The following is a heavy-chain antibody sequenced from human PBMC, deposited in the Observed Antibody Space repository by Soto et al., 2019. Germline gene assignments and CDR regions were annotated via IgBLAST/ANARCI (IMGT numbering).Heavy chain of an antibody. CDR3: ARSYDYIWGSYYMDV. CDR2: INHSGST. CDR1: GGSFSGYY. Sequence: PLETLSLTCAVYGGSFSGYYWSWIRQPPGKGLEWIGEINHSGSTNYNPSLKSRVTISVDTSKNQFSLKLSPVTAADTAVYYCARSYDYIWGSYYMDVWGKGTTVTVSS. J-gene: IGHJ6*03. V-gene: IGHV4-34*01. D-gene: IGHD3-16*01.